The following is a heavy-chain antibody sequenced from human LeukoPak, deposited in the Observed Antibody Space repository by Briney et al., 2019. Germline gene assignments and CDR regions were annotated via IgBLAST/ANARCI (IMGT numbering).Heavy chain of an antibody. CDR1: GGSFSGYY. Sequence: QPSETLSLTCAVYGGSFSGYYWSWIRQPPGKGLEWLGEINHSGSTNYNPSLKSRVTISVHTSKNQFSLKLTSVTAADTAVYFCARAFSRASPVDYWGQGTLVTVSS. V-gene: IGHV4-34*01. CDR3: ARAFSRASPVDY. D-gene: IGHD2/OR15-2a*01. CDR2: INHSGST. J-gene: IGHJ4*02.